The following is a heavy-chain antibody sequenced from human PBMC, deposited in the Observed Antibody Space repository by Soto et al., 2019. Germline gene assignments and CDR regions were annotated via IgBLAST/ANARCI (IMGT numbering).Heavy chain of an antibody. V-gene: IGHV4-39*01. CDR3: ARLRSSSQNNWFDP. Sequence: SETLSLTCTVSGGSISSSSYYWGWIRQPPGKGLEWIGSIYYSGSTYYNPSLKSRVTISVDTSKNQFSLKLSSVTAADTAVYYCARLRSSSQNNWFDPWGQGTLVTVSS. CDR1: GGSISSSSYY. D-gene: IGHD6-6*01. CDR2: IYYSGST. J-gene: IGHJ5*02.